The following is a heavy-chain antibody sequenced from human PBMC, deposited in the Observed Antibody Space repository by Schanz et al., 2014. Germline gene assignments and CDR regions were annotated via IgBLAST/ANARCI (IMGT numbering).Heavy chain of an antibody. CDR2: IFHTGSA. CDR3: ATVSYDFWSGKDYYSFHMDV. V-gene: IGHV4-4*02. CDR1: GASISSNNW. Sequence: QVQLQESGPGLLKPSGTLSLTCAVSGASISSNNWWTWVRQSPGKGPHWIGEIFHTGSAKYNPSLKSQATVSVDKPKNQFTVNLNSVTAADAAVYYCATVSYDFWSGKDYYSFHMDVWGKGTTVTVSS. J-gene: IGHJ6*03. D-gene: IGHD3-3*01.